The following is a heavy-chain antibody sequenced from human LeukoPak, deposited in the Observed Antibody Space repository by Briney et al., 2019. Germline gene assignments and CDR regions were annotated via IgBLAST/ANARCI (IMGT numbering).Heavy chain of an antibody. D-gene: IGHD3-10*01. CDR2: IYPGDSDT. J-gene: IGHJ4*02. CDR1: GYNFTTSW. V-gene: IGHV5-51*01. CDR3: ASFHISGKSYNGLHY. Sequence: GESLKISCKTSGYNFTTSWIGWVRQLPGKGLEWMGIIYPGDSDTRYSPSFQGQVTISADKSINTVYLHWNSLKASDTAMYYCASFHISGKSYNGLHYWGQGTLVTVSS.